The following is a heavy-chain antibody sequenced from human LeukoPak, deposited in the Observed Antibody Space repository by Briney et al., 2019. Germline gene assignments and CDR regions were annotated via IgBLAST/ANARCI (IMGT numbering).Heavy chain of an antibody. Sequence: GESLKISCKGSGYSFTSYWIGWVRQMPGKGLEWMGIIYPGDSDTRYSPSFQGQVTISADKSISTAYLQWNSLKASDTAIYYCARFVGACSGGNCYSDYWGQGTLVTVSS. CDR2: IYPGDSDT. V-gene: IGHV5-51*01. D-gene: IGHD2-15*01. J-gene: IGHJ4*02. CDR1: GYSFTSYW. CDR3: ARFVGACSGGNCYSDY.